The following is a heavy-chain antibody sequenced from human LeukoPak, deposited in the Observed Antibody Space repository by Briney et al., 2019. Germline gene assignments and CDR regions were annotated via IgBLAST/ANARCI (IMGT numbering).Heavy chain of an antibody. J-gene: IGHJ5*02. D-gene: IGHD3-10*01. Sequence: SETLSLTCTVSGGSISSSSYYWGWIRQPPGKGLEWIGSIYYSGSTYYNPSLKSRVTISVDTSKNQFSLKLSSVTAADTAVYYCARESRLLWFGGGHWFDPWGQGTLVTVSS. CDR1: GGSISSSSYY. V-gene: IGHV4-39*07. CDR3: ARESRLLWFGGGHWFDP. CDR2: IYYSGST.